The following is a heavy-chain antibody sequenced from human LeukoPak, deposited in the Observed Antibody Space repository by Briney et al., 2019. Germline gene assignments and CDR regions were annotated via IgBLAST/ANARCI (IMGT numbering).Heavy chain of an antibody. CDR3: ARDREMATDPVFFDY. CDR2: ISYDGSNK. Sequence: GGSLRLSCEASGFTFSSYWMTWVRQAPGKGLEWVAVISYDGSNKYYADSVKGRFTISRDNSKNTLYLQMNSLRAEDTAVYYCARDREMATDPVFFDYWGQGTLVTVSS. V-gene: IGHV3-30*03. J-gene: IGHJ4*02. D-gene: IGHD5-24*01. CDR1: GFTFSSYW.